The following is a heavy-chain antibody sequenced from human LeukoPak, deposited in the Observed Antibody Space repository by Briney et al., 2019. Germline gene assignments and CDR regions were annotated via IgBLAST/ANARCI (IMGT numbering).Heavy chain of an antibody. CDR1: GFTFSSYA. CDR2: ITNSGGDT. Sequence: PGGSLTLACAASGFTFSSYAMSSVRQDPREWLEWVSAITNSGGDTYHADSVKGRFTISRDNSKNTLYLQMNCLRVEDTAVYYCAKGSSASRPYYFDYWGQGTLVTVSS. V-gene: IGHV3-23*01. CDR3: AKGSSASRPYYFDY. D-gene: IGHD6-6*01. J-gene: IGHJ4*02.